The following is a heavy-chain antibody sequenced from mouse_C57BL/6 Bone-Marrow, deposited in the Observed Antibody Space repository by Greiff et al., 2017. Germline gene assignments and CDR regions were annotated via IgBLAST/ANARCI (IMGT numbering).Heavy chain of an antibody. V-gene: IGHV7-1*01. D-gene: IGHD1-1*01. J-gene: IGHJ1*03. CDR1: GFTFSDFY. Sequence: EVQLVESGGGLVQSGRSLRLSCATSGFTFSDFYMEWVRQAPGKGLEWIAASRNKANDYTTEYSASVKGRFIVSRDTSQSILYLQMNALRADDTAIYYCARDSRYGSSPYWYFDFWGTGTTVTVSS. CDR3: ARDSRYGSSPYWYFDF. CDR2: SRNKANDYTT.